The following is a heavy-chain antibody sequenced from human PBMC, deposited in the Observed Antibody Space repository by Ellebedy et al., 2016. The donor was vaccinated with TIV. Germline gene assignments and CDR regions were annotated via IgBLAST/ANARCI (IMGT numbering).Heavy chain of an antibody. CDR1: GFTFNSYW. V-gene: IGHV3-7*01. J-gene: IGHJ3*01. CDR2: INQDGSRI. Sequence: GESLKISCAASGFTFNSYWMSWVRQAPGKGLEWVANINQDGSRIYYVDSVKGRFTISRDNAIHSVYLQMTSLRAEDTAVYYCARDNLLTSSYINDAFDVWGQGTAVTVSS. D-gene: IGHD3-9*01. CDR3: ARDNLLTSSYINDAFDV.